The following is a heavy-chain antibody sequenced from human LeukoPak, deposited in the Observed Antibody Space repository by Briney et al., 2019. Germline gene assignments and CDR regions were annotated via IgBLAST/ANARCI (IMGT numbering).Heavy chain of an antibody. CDR2: ISSTSSYI. CDR1: GFTFSGYN. D-gene: IGHD3-10*01. V-gene: IGHV3-21*01. Sequence: KPGGSLRLSCAASGFTFSGYNMNWVRQAPGKGLEWVSLISSTSSYIFYADSVKGRFTISRDNAKNSLFLQMDSLRAEDTAVYYCARGNWLDPWGQGTLVTVSS. J-gene: IGHJ5*02. CDR3: ARGNWLDP.